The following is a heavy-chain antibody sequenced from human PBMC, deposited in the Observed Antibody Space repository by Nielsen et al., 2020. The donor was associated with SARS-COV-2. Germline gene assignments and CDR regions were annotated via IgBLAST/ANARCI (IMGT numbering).Heavy chain of an antibody. CDR3: ARDRGDGYNGRRSAFDI. CDR1: GGSISSGGYY. D-gene: IGHD5-24*01. CDR2: IYYSGST. V-gene: IGHV4-31*03. J-gene: IGHJ3*02. Sequence: SETLSLTCTVSGGSISSGGYYWSWIRQHPGKGLEWIGYIYYSGSTYYNPSLKSRVTISVDTSKNQFSLKLSSVTAADTAVYYCARDRGDGYNGRRSAFDIWGQGTMVTVSS.